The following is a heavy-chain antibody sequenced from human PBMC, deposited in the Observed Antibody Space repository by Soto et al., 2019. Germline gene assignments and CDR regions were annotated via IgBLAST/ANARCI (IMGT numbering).Heavy chain of an antibody. CDR1: GGSFSGYS. CDR3: AREPSQNDCSYYDLDL. J-gene: IGHJ6*02. Sequence: SETLSLTCAVYGGSFSGYSWNWFRQPPGQGLEWIGEIDHSGSTNYNPSLKSRVSISVDTSKLQFSLNVTSVTAADTAVYYCAREPSQNDCSYYDLDLWGQGTTVTVSS. V-gene: IGHV4-34*01. CDR2: IDHSGST.